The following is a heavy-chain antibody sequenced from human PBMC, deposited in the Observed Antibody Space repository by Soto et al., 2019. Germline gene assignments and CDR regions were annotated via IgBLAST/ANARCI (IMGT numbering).Heavy chain of an antibody. CDR2: IYYGGST. Sequence: QVQLQESGPGLVKPSETLALTCTVSGGSIGSYYWSWIRQPPGKGLEWIGYIYYGGSTNYNPSLKSRVTISVDTSKNQISLKLTSVTAADTAVYYCARGSRYSYGYYVHHYYYMDVWGKGTTVTVSS. V-gene: IGHV4-59*01. CDR3: ARGSRYSYGYYVHHYYYMDV. D-gene: IGHD5-18*01. CDR1: GGSIGSYY. J-gene: IGHJ6*03.